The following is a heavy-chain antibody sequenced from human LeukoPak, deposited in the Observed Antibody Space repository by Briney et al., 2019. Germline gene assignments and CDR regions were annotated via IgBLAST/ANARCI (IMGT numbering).Heavy chain of an antibody. D-gene: IGHD3-10*01. Sequence: ASVKVSCKASGYTFTSYDINWVRQATGQGLEWMGWMNPNSGNTGYAQKLQGRVTMTTDTSTSTAYMELRSLRSDDTAVYYCARSPLLWFGFDPSWGYMDVWGKGTTVTISS. CDR3: ARSPLLWFGFDPSWGYMDV. CDR2: MNPNSGNT. V-gene: IGHV1-8*01. J-gene: IGHJ6*03. CDR1: GYTFTSYD.